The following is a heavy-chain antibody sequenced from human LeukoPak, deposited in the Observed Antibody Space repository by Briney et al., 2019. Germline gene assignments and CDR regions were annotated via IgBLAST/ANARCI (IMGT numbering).Heavy chain of an antibody. V-gene: IGHV3-23*01. CDR2: FIIGFIL. CDR1: GLTFRDYA. CDR3: ARDYSDSWVADVFFEY. D-gene: IGHD2-15*01. J-gene: IGHJ4*02. Sequence: GGSLRLSCAASGLTFRDYAMSWFRQAPGKGLEWVSGFIIGFILQYAASVSGGCSITRDNYKNTFHVQLNSLRAEDTAVYFCARDYSDSWVADVFFEYWGQGTLVTVSS.